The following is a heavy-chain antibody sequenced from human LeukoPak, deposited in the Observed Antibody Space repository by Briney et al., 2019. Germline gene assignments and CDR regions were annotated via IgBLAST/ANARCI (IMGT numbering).Heavy chain of an antibody. V-gene: IGHV3-23*01. J-gene: IGHJ4*02. D-gene: IGHD6-19*01. CDR1: GFTFSSYG. CDR3: AGDKTTGGWYEFDY. Sequence: GGSLRLSCAASGFTFSSYGMSWVRQAPGKGLEWASAISGSGGSTYYADSVKGRFTISRDTSKNTVSLQMNSLRAEDTAVYYCAGDKTTGGWYEFDYWGQGTLVTVSS. CDR2: ISGSGGST.